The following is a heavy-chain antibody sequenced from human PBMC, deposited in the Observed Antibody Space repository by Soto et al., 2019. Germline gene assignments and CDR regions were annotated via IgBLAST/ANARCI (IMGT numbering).Heavy chain of an antibody. CDR2: ISTSSGTI. Sequence: PGVSLRLSWAAAGVTFSSYSMNWVRQAPGKGLEWVSYISTSSGTIQYADSVKGRFTISRDNAKNSLYLQMNSLRPADTAMYYCSGGVGDAFWGQGTLVTVSS. V-gene: IGHV3-48*01. CDR3: SGGVGDAF. CDR1: GVTFSSYS. J-gene: IGHJ4*02. D-gene: IGHD1-26*01.